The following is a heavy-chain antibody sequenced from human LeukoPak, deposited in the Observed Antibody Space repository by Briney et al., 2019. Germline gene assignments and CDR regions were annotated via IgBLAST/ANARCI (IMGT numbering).Heavy chain of an antibody. J-gene: IGHJ5*02. D-gene: IGHD3-3*01. CDR1: GYTFTSYG. V-gene: IGHV1-18*01. CDR3: AKDGGYVDFWSGYQPNWFDP. Sequence: ASVKVSCKASGYTFTSYGISWVRQAPGQGLEWMGWISAYNGNTNYAQKLQGRVTMTTDTSTSTAYMELRSLRSDDTAVYYCAKDGGYVDFWSGYQPNWFDPWGQGTLVIVSS. CDR2: ISAYNGNT.